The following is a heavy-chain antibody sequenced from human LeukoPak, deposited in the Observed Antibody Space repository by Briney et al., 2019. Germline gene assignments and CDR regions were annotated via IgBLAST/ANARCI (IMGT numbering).Heavy chain of an antibody. D-gene: IGHD4-23*01. V-gene: IGHV3-9*01. Sequence: PGGSLRLSCAASGLTVSNTYMSWVRQAPGKGLEWVSGISWNSGTFGYADSVKGRSTISRDNARNSLYLQMNSLRPEDTALYFCAKDFRIYGGNASPTTAFDYWGQGALVTVSS. CDR1: GLTVSNTY. CDR3: AKDFRIYGGNASPTTAFDY. J-gene: IGHJ4*02. CDR2: ISWNSGTF.